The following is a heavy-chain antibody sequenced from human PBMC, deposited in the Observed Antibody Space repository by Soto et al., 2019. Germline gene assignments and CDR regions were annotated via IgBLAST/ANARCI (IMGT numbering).Heavy chain of an antibody. Sequence: ETLRLSCAASGFTFSSYAMSWVRQAPGKGLEWVSAISGSGGSTYYADSVKGRFTISRDNSKNTLYLQMSSLRAEDTAVYYCAKGRDGLSFDYWGQGTLVTVSS. CDR2: ISGSGGST. CDR3: AKGRDGLSFDY. CDR1: GFTFSSYA. J-gene: IGHJ4*02. V-gene: IGHV3-23*01.